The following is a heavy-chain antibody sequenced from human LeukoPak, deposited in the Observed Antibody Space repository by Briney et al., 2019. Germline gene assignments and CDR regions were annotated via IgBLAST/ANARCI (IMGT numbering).Heavy chain of an antibody. Sequence: GGSLRLSCAASGFTFSSYWMSWVRQAPGKGLEWVANIKQDGSEKYYVDSVKGRFTISRDNAKNSLYLQMNSLRAEDTAVYYCARENCGGDCYPGYYYYGMDVWGQGTTVTASS. J-gene: IGHJ6*02. V-gene: IGHV3-7*04. CDR1: GFTFSSYW. D-gene: IGHD2-21*02. CDR3: ARENCGGDCYPGYYYYGMDV. CDR2: IKQDGSEK.